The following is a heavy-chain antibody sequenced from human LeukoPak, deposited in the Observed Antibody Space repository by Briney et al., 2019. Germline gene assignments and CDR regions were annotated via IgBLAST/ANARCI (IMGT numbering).Heavy chain of an antibody. CDR2: IKGDGSEK. V-gene: IGHV3-7*01. D-gene: IGHD2-15*01. CDR1: GFTFSSYW. Sequence: GGSLRLSCAASGFTFSSYWMSWVRQAPGKGLEWVANIKGDGSEKYYVDSVKGRFSISRDNAKNFLYLQVNSLRADDTAVYYCARARLSFTRGIGANYFDYWGQGTPVIVSS. CDR3: ARARLSFTRGIGANYFDY. J-gene: IGHJ4*02.